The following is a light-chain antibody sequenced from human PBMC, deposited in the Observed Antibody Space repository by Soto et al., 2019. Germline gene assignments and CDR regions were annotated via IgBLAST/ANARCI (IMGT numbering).Light chain of an antibody. Sequence: DIQMTQSPSTLSASVGDRVTITCRASQSISSWLAWYQQKPGKAPKLLIYKASSLESGVPSRFSGSTSGAESTLTITGLQPDDLGTYYCQHTTDFTFGQGTKV. CDR3: QHTTDFT. CDR1: QSISSW. CDR2: KAS. J-gene: IGKJ2*01. V-gene: IGKV1-5*03.